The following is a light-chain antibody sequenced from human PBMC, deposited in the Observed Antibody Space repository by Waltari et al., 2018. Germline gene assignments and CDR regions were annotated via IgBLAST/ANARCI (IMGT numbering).Light chain of an antibody. Sequence: DIQFTQSPSFLSASLGDRVTIPCRASQGIRSSLTWYQLKPGKAPMLLIYAASTLQAGVPSRFSASGSGTDFTLTISSLQPEDFAIYYCQQFDIYPITCGGGTKVEIK. CDR1: QGIRSS. CDR2: AAS. J-gene: IGKJ4*01. V-gene: IGKV1-9*01. CDR3: QQFDIYPIT.